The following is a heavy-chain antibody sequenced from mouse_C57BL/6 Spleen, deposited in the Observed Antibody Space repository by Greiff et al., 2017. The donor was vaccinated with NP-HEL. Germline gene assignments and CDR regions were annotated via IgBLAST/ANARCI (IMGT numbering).Heavy chain of an antibody. CDR3: ARGGAGEAWFAC. CDR2: IYPGDGDT. CDR1: GYAFSSYW. J-gene: IGHJ3*01. Sequence: QVQLQQSGAELVKPGASVKISCKASGYAFSSYWMNWVKQRPGKGLEWIGQIYPGDGDTNYNGKFKGKATLTADKSSSTAYMQLSSLTSEDSAVYFCARGGAGEAWFACWGQGTLVTVSA. V-gene: IGHV1-80*01.